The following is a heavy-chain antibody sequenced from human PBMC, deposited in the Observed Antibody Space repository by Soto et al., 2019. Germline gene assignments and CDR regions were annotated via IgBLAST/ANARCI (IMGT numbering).Heavy chain of an antibody. Sequence: EVQLVESGGGVVRPGGSLRLSCAASGFTVDDYGMSWVRQAPGKGLEWVSGIHWNEGSTGYADSVKGRVTISRDNAKNSLYLQMNSLRAEDTALYYCASDPGSWWVTASQPFDYWGKGTLVTVSS. D-gene: IGHD2-21*02. J-gene: IGHJ4*02. CDR3: ASDPGSWWVTASQPFDY. CDR1: GFTVDDYG. CDR2: IHWNEGST. V-gene: IGHV3-20*04.